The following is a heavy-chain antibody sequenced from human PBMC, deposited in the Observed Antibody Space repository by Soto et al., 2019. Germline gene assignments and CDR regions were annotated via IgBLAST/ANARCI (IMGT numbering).Heavy chain of an antibody. V-gene: IGHV3-11*01. CDR3: AAFKFRPVWSAS. CDR2: ISTSGSTI. CDR1: GFTFNDFY. J-gene: IGHJ5*02. Sequence: QVQLVESGGGLVKPGGSLRLSCAASGFTFNDFYMTWIRQAPGKGLVWLSYISTSGSTIFYADSVKGRFTISRDNAKNSMYLQMNSLRPEDTALYFCAAFKFRPVWSASWGQGTLVTVYS. D-gene: IGHD3-16*01.